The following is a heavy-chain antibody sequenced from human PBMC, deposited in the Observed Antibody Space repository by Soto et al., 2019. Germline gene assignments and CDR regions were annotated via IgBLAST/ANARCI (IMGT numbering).Heavy chain of an antibody. V-gene: IGHV1-58*01. CDR1: GFTFTSSA. D-gene: IGHD2-15*01. Sequence: ASVKVSCKASGFTFTSSAVQWVRQARGQRLEWIGWIVVGSGNTNYAQKFQERVTITRDMSTSTAYMELSSLRSEDTAVYYCMFWVVAATGTTDYWGQGTLVTVSS. J-gene: IGHJ4*02. CDR3: MFWVVAATGTTDY. CDR2: IVVGSGNT.